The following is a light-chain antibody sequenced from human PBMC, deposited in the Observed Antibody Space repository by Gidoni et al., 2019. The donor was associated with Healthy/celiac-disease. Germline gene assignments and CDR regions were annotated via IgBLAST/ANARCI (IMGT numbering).Light chain of an antibody. Sequence: ELVLTQSPGTLSLPPGERATLSSRSSQSVSSSYLAWYQQKPGQAPRLLIYGASSRATGIPDRFSCSGSGTDFTLTISRLEPEDFAVYYCQQYGISPRTFGQGTKVEIK. V-gene: IGKV3-20*01. CDR1: QSVSSSY. CDR2: GAS. J-gene: IGKJ1*01. CDR3: QQYGISPRT.